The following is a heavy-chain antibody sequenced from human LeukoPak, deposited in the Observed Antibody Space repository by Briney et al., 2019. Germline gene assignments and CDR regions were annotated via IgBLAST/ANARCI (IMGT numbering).Heavy chain of an antibody. Sequence: PSKTLSLTCTVSGGSISSSSYYWGWIRQPPGKGLEWIGSIYYSGSTYYNPSLKSRVTISVDTSKNQFSLKLSSVTAADTAVYYCARHRNEYDHGDYQVIDYWGQGTLVTVSS. J-gene: IGHJ4*02. D-gene: IGHD4-17*01. CDR3: ARHRNEYDHGDYQVIDY. CDR2: IYYSGST. CDR1: GGSISSSSYY. V-gene: IGHV4-39*01.